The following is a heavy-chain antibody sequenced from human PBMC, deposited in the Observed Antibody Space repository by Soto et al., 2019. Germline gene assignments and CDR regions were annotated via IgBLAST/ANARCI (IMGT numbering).Heavy chain of an antibody. J-gene: IGHJ4*01. V-gene: IGHV1-3*01. D-gene: IGHD3-22*01. CDR3: ARDRRLVVPCYLSRYHHDLYY. CDR2: INAGNGNT. CDR1: GYTFTSYA. Sequence: ASVKVSCKASGYTFTSYAMHWVRQAPGQRLEWMGWINAGNGNTKYSQKFQGRVTITRDTSASTAYMELRSLRSDDTAVYYCARDRRLVVPCYLSRYHHDLYY.